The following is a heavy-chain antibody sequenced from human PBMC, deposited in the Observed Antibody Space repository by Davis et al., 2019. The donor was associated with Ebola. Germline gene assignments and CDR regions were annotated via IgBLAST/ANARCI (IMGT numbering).Heavy chain of an antibody. V-gene: IGHV1-18*04. CDR1: GYTFTSYG. CDR3: ARAPNYDVLTGTSSYYFDY. D-gene: IGHD3-9*01. Sequence: ASVKVSCKSSGYTFTSYGLVWVRQAPGLGLEWMGWISGFNTNTNFAQKFQGRVTVSKETSTNTAYVDLRSLTSDDTAIYYCARAPNYDVLTGTSSYYFDYWGQGTLVTVSS. CDR2: ISGFNTNT. J-gene: IGHJ4*02.